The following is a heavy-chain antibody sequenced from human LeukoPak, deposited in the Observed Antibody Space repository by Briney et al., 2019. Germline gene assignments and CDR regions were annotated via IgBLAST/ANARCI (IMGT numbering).Heavy chain of an antibody. Sequence: ASVTVSCKASGYTFTSYGISWVRQAPGQGLEWMGWISAYNGKTNYAQKLQGRVTMTTDTSTSTAYMELRSLRSDDTAVYYCARDRMVRGVIGNYYYYYGMDVWGQGTTVTVSS. J-gene: IGHJ6*02. CDR1: GYTFTSYG. V-gene: IGHV1-18*01. D-gene: IGHD3-10*01. CDR2: ISAYNGKT. CDR3: ARDRMVRGVIGNYYYYYGMDV.